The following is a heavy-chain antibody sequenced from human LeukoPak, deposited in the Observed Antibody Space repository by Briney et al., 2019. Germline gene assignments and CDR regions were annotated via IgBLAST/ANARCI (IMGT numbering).Heavy chain of an antibody. V-gene: IGHV3-74*01. CDR2: INSDGSST. CDR1: GFTFSSYW. J-gene: IGHJ5*02. Sequence: GGSLRLSCAASGFTFSSYWMHWVRQAPGKGLVWVSRINSDGSSTSYADSVKGRFTISRDNAKNTLYLQMNSLRAEDTAVYYCARALVVVPAAKAVVSYNWFDPWGQGTLVTVCS. D-gene: IGHD2-2*01. CDR3: ARALVVVPAAKAVVSYNWFDP.